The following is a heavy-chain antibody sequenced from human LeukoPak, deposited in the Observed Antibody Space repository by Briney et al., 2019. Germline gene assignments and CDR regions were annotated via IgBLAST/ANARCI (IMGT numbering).Heavy chain of an antibody. V-gene: IGHV4-39*01. CDR1: GGSISSSSYY. CDR3: ARLQGGSPDY. D-gene: IGHD2-15*01. CDR2: IYYSGST. J-gene: IGHJ4*02. Sequence: PSETLSLTCTVSGGSISSSSYYWGWIRQPPGKGLEWIGSIYYSGSTYYNLSLKSRVTISVDTSKNQFSLKLSSVTAADTAVYYCARLQGGSPDYWGQGTLVTVSS.